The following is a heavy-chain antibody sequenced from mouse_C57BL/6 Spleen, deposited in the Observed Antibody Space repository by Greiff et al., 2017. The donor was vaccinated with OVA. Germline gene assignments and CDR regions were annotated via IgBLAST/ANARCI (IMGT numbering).Heavy chain of an antibody. CDR3: ARDRALYYGSSYYFDY. J-gene: IGHJ2*01. V-gene: IGHV1-76*01. CDR2: IYPGSGNT. Sequence: QVQLQQSGAELVRPGASVKLSCKASGYTFTDYYINWVKQRPGQGLEWIARIYPGSGNTYYNEKFKGKATLTAEKSSSTAYMQLSSLTSEDSAVYFCARDRALYYGSSYYFDYWGQGTTLTVSS. CDR1: GYTFTDYY. D-gene: IGHD1-1*01.